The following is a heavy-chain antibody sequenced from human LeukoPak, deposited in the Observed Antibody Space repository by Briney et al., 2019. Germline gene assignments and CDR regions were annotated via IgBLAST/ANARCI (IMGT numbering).Heavy chain of an antibody. J-gene: IGHJ4*02. CDR2: IYYSGST. Sequence: SETLSRTCTVSGGSVSSGSYYWSWIRQPPGKGLEWIGYIYYSGSTNYNPSLKSRVTISVDTSKNQFSLKLSSVTAADTAVYYCARDQTDTALDYWGQGTLVTASS. CDR1: GGSVSSGSYY. V-gene: IGHV4-61*01. CDR3: ARDQTDTALDY. D-gene: IGHD5-18*01.